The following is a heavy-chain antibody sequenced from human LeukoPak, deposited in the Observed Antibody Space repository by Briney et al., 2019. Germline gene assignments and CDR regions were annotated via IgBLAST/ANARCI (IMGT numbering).Heavy chain of an antibody. V-gene: IGHV3-30*19. CDR2: ISYDGSNK. CDR1: GFTFSSYG. D-gene: IGHD3-22*01. Sequence: GGSLRLSCAASGFTFSSYGMHWVRQAPGKGPEWVAVISYDGSNKYYADSVKGRFTISRDNSKNTLYLQMNSLRAEDTAVYYCARCYDSSGYYSPYYFDYWGQGTLVTVSS. CDR3: ARCYDSSGYYSPYYFDY. J-gene: IGHJ4*02.